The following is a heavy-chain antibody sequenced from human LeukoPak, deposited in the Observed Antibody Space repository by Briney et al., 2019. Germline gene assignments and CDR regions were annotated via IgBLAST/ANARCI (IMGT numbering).Heavy chain of an antibody. CDR1: GGSFSGYY. CDR2: INHSGST. D-gene: IGHD5-12*01. J-gene: IGHJ4*02. Sequence: SETLSLTCAVYGGSFSGYYWSWIRQPPGKGLEWIGEINHSGSTNYNPSLKSRVTISVDTSKNQFSLKLSSVTAADTAVYYCASDSCYDEIDYWGQGTLVTVSS. CDR3: ASDSCYDEIDY. V-gene: IGHV4-34*01.